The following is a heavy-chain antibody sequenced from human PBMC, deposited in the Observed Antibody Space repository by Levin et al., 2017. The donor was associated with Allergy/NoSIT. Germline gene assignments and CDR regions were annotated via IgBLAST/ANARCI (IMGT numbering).Heavy chain of an antibody. CDR1: GFSLSTNGVG. Sequence: SGPTLVKPTQTLTLTCTFSGFSLSTNGVGVGWIRQPPGKALEWLALIHWDDNKRYSPSLKSSLTIIKDASKNQVVLIMTNMDPVDTATYYCARRSPTFPHPFDYWGQGILVTVSS. CDR3: ARRSPTFPHPFDY. J-gene: IGHJ4*02. CDR2: IHWDDNK. V-gene: IGHV2-5*02.